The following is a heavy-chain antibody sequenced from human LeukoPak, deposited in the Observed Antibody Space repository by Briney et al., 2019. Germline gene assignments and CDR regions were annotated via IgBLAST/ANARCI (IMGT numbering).Heavy chain of an antibody. V-gene: IGHV3-7*01. CDR1: GFTFSSYW. D-gene: IGHD6-13*01. CDR3: ARDSQYSSSPKGY. J-gene: IGHJ4*02. CDR2: IKQGGSEK. Sequence: GGSLRLSCAASGFTFSSYWMSWVRQAPGKGLEWVANIKQGGSEKYYVDSVKGRFTISRDNAKNSLYLQMNSLRAEDTAVYYCARDSQYSSSPKGYWGQGTLVAVSS.